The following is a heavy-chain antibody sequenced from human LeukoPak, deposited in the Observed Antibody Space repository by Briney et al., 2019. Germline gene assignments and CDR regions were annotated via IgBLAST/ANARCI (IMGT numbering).Heavy chain of an antibody. V-gene: IGHV1-2*02. Sequence: GASVKVSCKASGYTFTGYYMHWVRQAPGQGLEWMGWINPNSGGTNYAQKFQGRVTMTRDTSISTAYMELSRLRSDDTAVYYCARTKITMVRGVIRNNWFDPWGQGTLVTVSS. CDR1: GYTFTGYY. CDR2: INPNSGGT. D-gene: IGHD3-10*01. CDR3: ARTKITMVRGVIRNNWFDP. J-gene: IGHJ5*02.